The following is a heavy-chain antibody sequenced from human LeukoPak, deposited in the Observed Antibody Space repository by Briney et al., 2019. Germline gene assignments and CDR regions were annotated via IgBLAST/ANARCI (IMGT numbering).Heavy chain of an antibody. CDR1: GDSISSSIYY. CDR3: ARIGYCSGGSCLHYFDY. V-gene: IGHV4-39*07. J-gene: IGHJ4*02. D-gene: IGHD2-15*01. Sequence: SETLSLTCTVSGDSISSSIYYWGWIRQPPGKGLEWIGSIFYSGRTYYNPSLKSRITISIDTSKNQFSLKLSSVTAADTAVYYCARIGYCSGGSCLHYFDYWGQGTLVTVSS. CDR2: IFYSGRT.